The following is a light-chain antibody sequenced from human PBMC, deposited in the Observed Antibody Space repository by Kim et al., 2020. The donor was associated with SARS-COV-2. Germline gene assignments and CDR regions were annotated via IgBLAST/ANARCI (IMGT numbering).Light chain of an antibody. Sequence: LSPGERATLSCRASPSVSSSYLAWYQQKPGQAPRLLIYGASSRATGIPDRFSGSGSGTDFTLTISRLEPEDFAVYYCQQYRSSFTFGQGTKLEI. CDR3: QQYRSSFT. CDR2: GAS. V-gene: IGKV3-20*01. J-gene: IGKJ2*01. CDR1: PSVSSSY.